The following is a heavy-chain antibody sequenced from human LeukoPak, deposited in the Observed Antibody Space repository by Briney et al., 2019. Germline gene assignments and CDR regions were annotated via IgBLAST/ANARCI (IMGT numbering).Heavy chain of an antibody. V-gene: IGHV3-23*01. D-gene: IGHD5-18*01. Sequence: GGSLRLSCAASGFTFSSYAMSWVRQAPGKGLEWVSAISGSGGSTYYADFVKGRFTISRDNSKNTLYRQMNRRRAEDTAVYHCAKARGRYSYGPSYGGQGSLATV. CDR1: GFTFSSYA. J-gene: IGHJ4*02. CDR2: ISGSGGST. CDR3: AKARGRYSYGPSY.